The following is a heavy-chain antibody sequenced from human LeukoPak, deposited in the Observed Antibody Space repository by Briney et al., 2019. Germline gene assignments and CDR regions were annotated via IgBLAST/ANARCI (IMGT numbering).Heavy chain of an antibody. J-gene: IGHJ4*02. CDR2: ITSSGTDI. D-gene: IGHD3-10*01. V-gene: IGHV3-21*04. Sequence: PGGSLRPSCATSGFIFSTSGMSWVRQAPGKGLEWVSFITSSGTDIYYADSVKGRFTTSRDNAKNSLYLQMNSLRAEDTAVYYCANAWGTYYYGAWGQGTLVTVSS. CDR1: GFIFSTSG. CDR3: ANAWGTYYYGA.